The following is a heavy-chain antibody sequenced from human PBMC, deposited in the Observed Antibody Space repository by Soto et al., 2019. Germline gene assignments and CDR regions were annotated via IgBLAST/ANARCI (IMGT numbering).Heavy chain of an antibody. V-gene: IGHV4-30-4*01. J-gene: IGHJ4*02. D-gene: IGHD1-20*01. CDR2: IYYTGST. CDR1: GAFISSGDYY. Sequence: PSETLSLTCTVSGAFISSGDYYWSWIRQPPGKGLEWIGYIYYTGSTYYNPSLKSRLSISVDASKNQLSLELTSVTVADTAVYYCATSQKGYNWNYFDHWGQGALVTVSS. CDR3: ATSQKGYNWNYFDH.